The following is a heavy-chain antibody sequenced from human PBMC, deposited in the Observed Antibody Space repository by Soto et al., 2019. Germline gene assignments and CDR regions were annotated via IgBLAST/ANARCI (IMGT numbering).Heavy chain of an antibody. D-gene: IGHD1-20*01. CDR3: ARAPPPPYNAPLNYYYYGMDV. CDR1: GGTFSSYA. CDR2: IIPIFGTA. J-gene: IGHJ6*02. Sequence: SVKVSCKASGGTFSSYAISWARQAPGQGLEWMGGIIPIFGTANYAQKFQGRVTITADKSTSTAYMELSSLRSEDTAVYYCARAPPPPYNAPLNYYYYGMDVWGQGTTVTVSS. V-gene: IGHV1-69*06.